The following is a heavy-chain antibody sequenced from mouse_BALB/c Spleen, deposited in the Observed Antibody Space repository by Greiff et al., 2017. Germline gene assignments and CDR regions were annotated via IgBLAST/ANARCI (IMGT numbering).Heavy chain of an antibody. CDR1: GYSITSGYY. D-gene: IGHD2-12*01. V-gene: IGHV3-6*02. J-gene: IGHJ2*01. CDR2: ISYDGSN. Sequence: ESGPGLVKPSQSLSLTCSVTGYSITSGYYWNWIRQFPGNKLEWMGYISYDGSNNYNPSLKNRISITRDTSKNQFFLKLNSVTTEDTATYYCARAGNDRYYFDYWGQGTTLTVSS. CDR3: ARAGNDRYYFDY.